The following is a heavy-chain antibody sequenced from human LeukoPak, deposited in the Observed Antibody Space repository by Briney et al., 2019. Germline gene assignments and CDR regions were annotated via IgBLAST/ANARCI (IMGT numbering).Heavy chain of an antibody. CDR1: GFTFSDYY. V-gene: IGHV3-11*04. CDR2: ISGRSTTI. J-gene: IGHJ4*02. Sequence: GGSLRLSCAASGFTFSDYYMSWIRQAPGKGLEWVSYISGRSTTIYNADSVKGRFTISRDNAKNSLYLQMNSLRAEATAVYYCARDSGYSGNSGYFDYWGQGTLVTVSS. CDR3: ARDSGYSGNSGYFDY. D-gene: IGHD4-23*01.